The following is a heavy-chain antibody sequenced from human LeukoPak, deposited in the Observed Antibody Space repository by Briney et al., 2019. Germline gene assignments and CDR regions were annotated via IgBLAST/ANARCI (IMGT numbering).Heavy chain of an antibody. CDR2: INPNSGGT. V-gene: IGHV1-2*04. J-gene: IGHJ1*01. D-gene: IGHD6-19*01. CDR3: ARGGIAVAGTAEYFQH. Sequence: ASVKVSCKASGYTFTGYYMHWVRQAPGQGPEWMGWINPNSGGTDYAQKFQGWVTMTRDTSISTAYMELSRLRSDDTAVYYCARGGIAVAGTAEYFQHWGQGTLVTVSS. CDR1: GYTFTGYY.